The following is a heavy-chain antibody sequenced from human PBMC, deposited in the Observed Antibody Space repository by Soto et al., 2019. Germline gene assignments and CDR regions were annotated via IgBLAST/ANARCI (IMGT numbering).Heavy chain of an antibody. CDR2: ISYDGSNK. V-gene: IGHV3-30*03. D-gene: IGHD3-3*01. Sequence: GGSLRLSCAASGFTFSSYGMHWVRQAPGKGLEWVAVISYDGSNKYYADSVKGRFTISRDNSKNTLYLQMNSLRAEDTAVYYCARGAILAWLSYFDHWGPGTPVTVSS. CDR1: GFTFSSYG. J-gene: IGHJ4*02. CDR3: ARGAILAWLSYFDH.